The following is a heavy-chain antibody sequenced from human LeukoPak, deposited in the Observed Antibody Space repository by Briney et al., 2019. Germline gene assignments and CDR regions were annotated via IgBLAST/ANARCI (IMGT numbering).Heavy chain of an antibody. J-gene: IGHJ4*02. Sequence: PGGSLRLSCAASGFTFSSQAMSWVRQAPGKGLEWVSVISGSGGKTYYADSVKGRFTISRDNSKNTLYLQMNSLRAEDTAVYYCAKETKYYGSATFDYWGPGTLVTVSS. V-gene: IGHV3-23*01. CDR3: AKETKYYGSATFDY. CDR1: GFTFSSQA. CDR2: ISGSGGKT. D-gene: IGHD3-10*01.